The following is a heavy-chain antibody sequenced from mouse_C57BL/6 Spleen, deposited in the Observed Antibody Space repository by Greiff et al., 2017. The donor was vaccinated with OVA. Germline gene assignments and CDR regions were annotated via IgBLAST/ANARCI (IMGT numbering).Heavy chain of an antibody. Sequence: VQLKESGPGLVKPSQSLSLTCSVTGYSITSGYYWNWIRQFPGNKLEWMGYISYDGSNNYNPSLKNRISITRDTSKNQFFLKLNTVTTEDTATYYCATVDDYLTWFAYWGQGTLVTVSA. CDR1: GYSITSGYY. D-gene: IGHD2-4*01. CDR2: ISYDGSN. CDR3: ATVDDYLTWFAY. V-gene: IGHV3-6*01. J-gene: IGHJ3*01.